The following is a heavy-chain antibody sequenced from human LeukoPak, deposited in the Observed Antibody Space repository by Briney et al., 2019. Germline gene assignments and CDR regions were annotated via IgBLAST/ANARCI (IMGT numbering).Heavy chain of an antibody. J-gene: IGHJ4*02. CDR1: GFTFSDYY. V-gene: IGHV3-11*04. CDR2: ISSSGYTI. D-gene: IGHD3-22*01. Sequence: PGGSLRLSCAASGFTFSDYYMSWIRQAPGKGLEWVSYISSSGYTIYYTDSVKGRFTISRDNTKNSLFLQMNSLRAEDTAVYYCASDPPYYYDNSGCYGYFDSWGQGTLVTVSS. CDR3: ASDPPYYYDNSGCYGYFDS.